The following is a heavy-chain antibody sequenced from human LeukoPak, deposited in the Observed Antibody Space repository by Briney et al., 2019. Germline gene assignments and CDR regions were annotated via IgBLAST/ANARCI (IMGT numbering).Heavy chain of an antibody. CDR3: ARHRHWEALDY. J-gene: IGHJ4*02. CDR2: IYYSGST. CDR1: GFTFSSYSMN. Sequence: GSLRLSCAASGFTFSSYSMNWVRQAPGKGLEWIGSIYYSGSTYSNPSLKSRVTISVDTSKNQFFLKLSSVTAADTAVYYCARHRHWEALDYWGQGTLVTVSS. D-gene: IGHD1-26*01. V-gene: IGHV4-39*01.